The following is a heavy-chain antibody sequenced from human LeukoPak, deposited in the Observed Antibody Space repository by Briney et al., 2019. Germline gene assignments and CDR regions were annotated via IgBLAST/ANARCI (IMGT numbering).Heavy chain of an antibody. CDR3: ARSNWNFDY. D-gene: IGHD1-20*01. CDR2: IKQDGSEK. CDR1: GFTVSNYW. Sequence: GSLRLSCAAAGFTVSNYWMTWVRQAPGKGLEWVANIKQDGSEKHYVDSVKGRFTTSRDNAKNSLYLQMNSLRDEDTAVYYCARSNWNFDYWGQGTLVTVSS. J-gene: IGHJ4*02. V-gene: IGHV3-7*01.